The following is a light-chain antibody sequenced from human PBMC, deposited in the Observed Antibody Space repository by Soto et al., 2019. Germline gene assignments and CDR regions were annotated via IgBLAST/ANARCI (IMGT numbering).Light chain of an antibody. CDR1: STNIGAGYD. J-gene: IGLJ2*01. V-gene: IGLV1-40*01. CDR3: QSYDHSLSGSWI. CDR2: GDN. Sequence: QSVLTQPPSISGAPGLRVTIPCTGSSTNIGAGYDVHWYQQVPGTAPKLLIYGDNKRPSGVPDRFSTSKSGTSASLVITGLQAEDEADYYCQSYDHSLSGSWIFGGGTKLTVL.